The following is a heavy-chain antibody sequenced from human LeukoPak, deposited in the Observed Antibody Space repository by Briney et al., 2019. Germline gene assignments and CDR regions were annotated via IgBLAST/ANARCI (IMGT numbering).Heavy chain of an antibody. CDR3: AKDRQYGDYGGGDFFDS. CDR1: GFAFDDYA. D-gene: IGHD4-17*01. J-gene: IGHJ4*02. Sequence: GGSLRFSCAASGFAFDDYAMHWVRQAPGKGLQWISSINWVGDTSSYADSVKGRFTVSRDNTEGSLYLQMDSLRSEDTALYYCAKDRQYGDYGGGDFFDSWGQGTLVTVSS. CDR2: INWVGDTS. V-gene: IGHV3-43D*03.